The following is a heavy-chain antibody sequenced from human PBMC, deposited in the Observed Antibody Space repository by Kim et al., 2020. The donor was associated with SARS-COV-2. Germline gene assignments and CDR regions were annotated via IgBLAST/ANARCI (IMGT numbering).Heavy chain of an antibody. Sequence: GGSLRLSCAASGFSLSGSTMHWVRQAPGKGLEGISFISSGGSTIYYADSVKGRFTISRDNAKNSLSLQMNSLRAEDTAVYYCARQQWLPYWGQGTLVTVSS. D-gene: IGHD5-12*01. CDR3: ARQQWLPY. V-gene: IGHV3-48*04. J-gene: IGHJ4*02. CDR1: GFSLSGST. CDR2: ISSGGSTI.